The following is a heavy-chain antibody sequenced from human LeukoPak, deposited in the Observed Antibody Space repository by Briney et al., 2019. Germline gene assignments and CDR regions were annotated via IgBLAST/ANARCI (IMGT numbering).Heavy chain of an antibody. CDR2: ISGSGSTT. Sequence: GASLRLSCAASGFTFNFYAMSWVRQAPGKGPEWVSGISGSGSTTYYADSVKGRFTISRDNSKNTLYLQMNSLRVEDTAVYYCAKWGDYDILTGYYDSDYWGQGTLVTVSS. CDR1: GFTFNFYA. D-gene: IGHD3-9*01. J-gene: IGHJ4*02. V-gene: IGHV3-23*01. CDR3: AKWGDYDILTGYYDSDY.